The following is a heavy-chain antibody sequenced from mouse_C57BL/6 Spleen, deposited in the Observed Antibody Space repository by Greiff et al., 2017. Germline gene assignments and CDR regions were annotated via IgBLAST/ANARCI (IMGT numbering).Heavy chain of an antibody. D-gene: IGHD1-1*01. Sequence: QVPLQQSGAELVRPGSSVKMSCKASGYTFTTYPIQWMKQNPIQSLEWIGNFDPSNGDTNYNQQFKDKATLTVDKSSSTVYVPLSRLTSDDSAVYYCARSSRSLYDFDDWGQGTTLTVSS. CDR3: ARSSRSLYDFDD. CDR2: FDPSNGDT. V-gene: IGHV1-47*01. CDR1: GYTFTTYP. J-gene: IGHJ2*01.